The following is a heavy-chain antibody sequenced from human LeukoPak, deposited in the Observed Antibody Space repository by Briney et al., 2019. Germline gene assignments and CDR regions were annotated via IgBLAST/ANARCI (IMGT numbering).Heavy chain of an antibody. J-gene: IGHJ6*02. CDR2: MNPNSGNT. CDR1: GYTFTSYD. D-gene: IGHD3-10*01. CDR3: SRGLQHGWCGELYLPHPLSYYCFYGMGV. V-gene: IGHV1-8*01. Sequence: ASVKVSRKSSGYTFTSYDINWVRQATGQGLEWMGLMNPNSGNTGSAQTVHGRVTMTRNTSISTASMELRSLRSGDTAAYFYSRGLQHGWCGELYLPHPLSYYCFYGMGVWGQGATVTVSS.